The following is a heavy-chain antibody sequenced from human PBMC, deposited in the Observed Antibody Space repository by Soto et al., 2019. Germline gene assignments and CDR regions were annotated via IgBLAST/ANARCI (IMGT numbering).Heavy chain of an antibody. D-gene: IGHD2-2*01. J-gene: IGHJ3*02. CDR2: IVPMFGGT. CDR3: ARKGAAASWPHGFDM. Sequence: QMQLVQSGAEVQKPGSSVRVSCEASGGTHPISWVRQAPGQGLEWVGGIVPMFGGTNYAQKFQGRVTITADRSTNTVYLERSSLRSEDTAVYYCARKGAAASWPHGFDMWGQGTRVTVSS. CDR1: GGTHP. V-gene: IGHV1-69*06.